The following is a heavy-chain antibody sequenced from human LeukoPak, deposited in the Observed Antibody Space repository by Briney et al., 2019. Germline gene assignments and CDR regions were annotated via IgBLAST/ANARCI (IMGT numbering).Heavy chain of an antibody. J-gene: IGHJ4*02. Sequence: PGGSLRLSCAASGFTFSSYGMHWVRQAPGKGLEWVAVVWYDGTNIQYADSVKGRFTISRDNSKSTLYLQMNSLTAEDSAVYYCARGGYSGTYLFDYWGQGTPVTVSS. D-gene: IGHD1-26*01. CDR1: GFTFSSYG. CDR2: VWYDGTNI. V-gene: IGHV3-33*01. CDR3: ARGGYSGTYLFDY.